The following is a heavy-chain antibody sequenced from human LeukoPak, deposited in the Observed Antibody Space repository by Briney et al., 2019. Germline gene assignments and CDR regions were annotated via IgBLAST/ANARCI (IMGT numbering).Heavy chain of an antibody. J-gene: IGHJ4*02. CDR2: IRYDGSNK. Sequence: GGSLRLSCAASGFTFSSYGMHWVRQALGKGLEWVAFIRYDGSNKYYADSVKGRFTISRDNSKNTLYLQMNSLRAEDTAVYYCAKETGGRQGLDYWGQGTLVTVSS. CDR1: GFTFSSYG. CDR3: AKETGGRQGLDY. V-gene: IGHV3-30*02. D-gene: IGHD3-10*01.